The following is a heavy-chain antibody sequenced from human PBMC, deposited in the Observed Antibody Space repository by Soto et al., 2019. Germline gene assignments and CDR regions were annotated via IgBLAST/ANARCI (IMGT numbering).Heavy chain of an antibody. CDR2: ISHTGST. J-gene: IGHJ5*02. CDR1: GGSISSGNSYS. Sequence: QLQLQESGSGLVKPSQTLSLTCAVSGGSISSGNSYSWSWIRQPPGKGLEWIGSISHTGSTSYNPSLKGRVTRSVDKSKNQFSLKLSSVTAADMAVYYCARAVAPYLGTWFDPWGQGTLVIVSS. D-gene: IGHD3-16*01. V-gene: IGHV4-30-2*01. CDR3: ARAVAPYLGTWFDP.